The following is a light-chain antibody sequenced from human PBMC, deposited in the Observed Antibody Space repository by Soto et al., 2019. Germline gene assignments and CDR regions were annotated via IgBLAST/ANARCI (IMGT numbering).Light chain of an antibody. J-gene: IGLJ1*01. CDR3: SSYTDSSNYV. Sequence: QSVLTQPRSVSGSPGQSVTISCTGSSSDVGTYDYVSWYQQHPGKAPKLMIHGVNKRPSGVPDRFSGSKSGSTASLTISGLQAEDEADYYCSSYTDSSNYVFGTGTKITVL. V-gene: IGLV2-11*01. CDR1: SSDVGTYDY. CDR2: GVN.